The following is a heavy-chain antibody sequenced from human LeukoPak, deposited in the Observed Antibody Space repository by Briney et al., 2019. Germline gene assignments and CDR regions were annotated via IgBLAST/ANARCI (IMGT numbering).Heavy chain of an antibody. D-gene: IGHD5-24*01. V-gene: IGHV4-39*01. CDR1: GVSIRTTRY. CDR2: VYFSGST. Sequence: ASETLSLTCTVSGVSIRTTRYWGWIRQPPGKGLEWIGAVYFSGSTYYNPSLKSRVIISVDTSKNQFSLKLTSVTAADTAVYYCATQGYNNQTMDVWGQGTTVTVSS. J-gene: IGHJ6*02. CDR3: ATQGYNNQTMDV.